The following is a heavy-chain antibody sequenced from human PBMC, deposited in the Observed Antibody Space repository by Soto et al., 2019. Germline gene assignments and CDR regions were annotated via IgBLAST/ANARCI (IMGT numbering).Heavy chain of an antibody. V-gene: IGHV1-69*01. CDR1: GGTFSSYA. CDR3: ARAWSSGWRGGWYFDL. CDR2: IIPIFGTA. J-gene: IGHJ2*01. D-gene: IGHD6-19*01. Sequence: VKVSCKASGGTFSSYAISWVRQAPGQGLEWMGGIIPIFGTANYAQKFQGRVTITADESTSTAYMELSSLRSDDTAVYYCARAWSSGWRGGWYFDLWGRGTLVTV.